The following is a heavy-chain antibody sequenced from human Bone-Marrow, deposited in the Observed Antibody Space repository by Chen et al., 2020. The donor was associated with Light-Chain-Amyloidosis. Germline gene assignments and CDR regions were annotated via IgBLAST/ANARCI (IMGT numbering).Heavy chain of an antibody. V-gene: IGHV3-7*01. CDR3: ARDFDLGYSYGSWGVDY. J-gene: IGHJ4*02. CDR2: IKQDGSEK. CDR1: GFAFSSYW. D-gene: IGHD5-18*01. Sequence: QLVESGGGLLQRGGSLRLSCAASGFAFSSYWMSWVRQAPGKGLEWVANIKQDGSEKYYVDSVKGRFTISRDNAKNSLYLQMNSLRAEDTAVYYCARDFDLGYSYGSWGVDYGGQGTLVTVSS.